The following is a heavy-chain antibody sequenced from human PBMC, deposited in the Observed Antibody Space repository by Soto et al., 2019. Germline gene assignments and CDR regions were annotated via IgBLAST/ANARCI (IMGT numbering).Heavy chain of an antibody. D-gene: IGHD1-26*01. J-gene: IGHJ4*02. CDR3: ATHREGATYYFDY. Sequence: SVKVSCKASTFTFTSSAVQWVRQARGQRLEWIGWIVVGSGNTKYAQNFQGRVTITRDMSSGTASLELSSLRSEDTAVYDCATHREGATYYFDYWGQGTLVTVSS. V-gene: IGHV1-58*01. CDR1: TFTFTSSA. CDR2: IVVGSGNT.